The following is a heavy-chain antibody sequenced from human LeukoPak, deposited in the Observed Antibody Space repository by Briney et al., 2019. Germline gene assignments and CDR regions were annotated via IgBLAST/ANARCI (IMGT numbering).Heavy chain of an antibody. D-gene: IGHD2-2*01. CDR3: AKDLWYQLLPALDAFDI. J-gene: IGHJ3*02. V-gene: IGHV3-74*03. CDR2: INEHGIP. Sequence: PGGSLRLSCAASGFTFRNYWMYWVRQAPGKGLVWIANINEHGIPMYEDSVKGRFTISRDNSKNTLYLQMNSLRAEDTAVYYCAKDLWYQLLPALDAFDIWGQGTMVTVSS. CDR1: GFTFRNYW.